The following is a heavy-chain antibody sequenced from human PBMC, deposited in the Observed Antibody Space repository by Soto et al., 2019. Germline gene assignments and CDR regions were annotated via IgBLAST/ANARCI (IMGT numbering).Heavy chain of an antibody. J-gene: IGHJ5*02. V-gene: IGHV4-59*01. CDR3: ARFRSAADTGGTNSFDP. CDR2: IFYTGST. D-gene: IGHD2-15*01. CDR1: GGSISGYY. Sequence: KPSETLSLTCTVSGGSISGYYWSWIRQPPGKGLEWIAYIFYTGSTNYNPSLKSRVTISVDTSKNQFSLKLSSVTAADTAVYYCARFRSAADTGGTNSFDPWGQGTLVTVSS.